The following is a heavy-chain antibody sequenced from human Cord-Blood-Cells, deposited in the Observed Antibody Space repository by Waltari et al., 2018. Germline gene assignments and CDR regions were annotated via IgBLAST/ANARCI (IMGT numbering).Heavy chain of an antibody. V-gene: IGHV4-39*01. CDR2: IYYSGST. D-gene: IGHD5-12*01. CDR1: GGSISSSSYY. J-gene: IGHJ4*02. CDR3: ARHNGESGYDDY. Sequence: QLQLQESGPGLVKPSETLSLTCTVSGGSISSSSYYWGWIRQPPGKGLEWIGSIYYSGSTNYNPSLKSRVTISVDTSKNQFSLKLSSVTAADTAVYYCARHNGESGYDDYWGQGTLVTVSS.